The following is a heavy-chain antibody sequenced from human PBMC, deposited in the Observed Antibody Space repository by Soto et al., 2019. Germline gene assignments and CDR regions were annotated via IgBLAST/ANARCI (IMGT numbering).Heavy chain of an antibody. D-gene: IGHD2-2*01. V-gene: IGHV1-18*01. CDR2: ISAYNGNT. CDR1: GYTFTSYG. CDR3: ARDAYCSSTSCQPLRYYYYYMDV. Sequence: QVQLVQSGAEVKKPGASVKVSCKASGYTFTSYGISWVRQAPGQGLEWMGWISAYNGNTNYAQKLQDRVTMTTDPSTSSGYMELRRLRSDDTAVYYCARDAYCSSTSCQPLRYYYYYMDVWGKGTTVTVSS. J-gene: IGHJ6*03.